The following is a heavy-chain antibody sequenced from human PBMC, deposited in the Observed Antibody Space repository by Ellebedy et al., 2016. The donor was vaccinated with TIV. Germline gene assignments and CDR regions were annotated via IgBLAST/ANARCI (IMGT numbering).Heavy chain of an antibody. Sequence: GESLKISCAASGFTVSDNYMTWVRQAPGKGLQWVSFMYSGGSTYYADSVKGRFTISRDSSTNTLYLQLNSLRGEDTAVYYCARGVVTAEMIPYYFNLWGQGILVTVSS. CDR1: GFTVSDNY. J-gene: IGHJ4*02. D-gene: IGHD2-21*02. CDR2: MYSGGST. V-gene: IGHV3-53*01. CDR3: ARGVVTAEMIPYYFNL.